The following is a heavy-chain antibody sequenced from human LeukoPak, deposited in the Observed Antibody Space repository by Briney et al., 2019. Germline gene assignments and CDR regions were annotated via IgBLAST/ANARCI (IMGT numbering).Heavy chain of an antibody. J-gene: IGHJ4*02. CDR2: ISWNSGSI. V-gene: IGHV3-9*01. Sequence: PGGSLRLSCAASGFSFDDYAMHWVRQAPGKGLEWVSGISWNSGSIGYVDSVKGRFTISRDNAKNSLYPQMNSLSAEDTALYYCAKDGVGGFFDYWGQGTLVTVSS. D-gene: IGHD2-15*01. CDR1: GFSFDDYA. CDR3: AKDGVGGFFDY.